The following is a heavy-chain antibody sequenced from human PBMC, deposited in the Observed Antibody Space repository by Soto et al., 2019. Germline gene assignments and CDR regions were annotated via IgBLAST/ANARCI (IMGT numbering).Heavy chain of an antibody. Sequence: GGSLRLSCAASGFTFSSYWMHWVRQAPGKGLVWVSRINSGGSSTSYADSVKGRFTISRDNAKNTLYLQMNSLRAEDTAVYYCAREGLGYCSSTSCPYYYYYGMDVWGQGTTVTVSS. CDR3: AREGLGYCSSTSCPYYYYYGMDV. J-gene: IGHJ6*02. D-gene: IGHD2-2*01. CDR2: INSGGSST. V-gene: IGHV3-74*01. CDR1: GFTFSSYW.